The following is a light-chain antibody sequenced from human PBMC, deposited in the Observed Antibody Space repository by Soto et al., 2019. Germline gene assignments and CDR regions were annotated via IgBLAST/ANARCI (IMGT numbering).Light chain of an antibody. CDR1: QSVSSY. V-gene: IGKV3-11*01. J-gene: IGKJ4*01. CDR2: DAS. Sequence: EIVLTQSPATLSLSPGERATLSCRASQSVSSYLAWYQQKPGQAPRLLIYDASNRATGIPARFSGSGSGTDFTLTISSLEPEDFAVYYYQQRSNWPLTGVGGTKVEIK. CDR3: QQRSNWPLT.